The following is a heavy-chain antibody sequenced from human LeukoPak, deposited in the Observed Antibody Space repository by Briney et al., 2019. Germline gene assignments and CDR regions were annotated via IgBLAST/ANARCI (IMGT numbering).Heavy chain of an antibody. CDR2: INPNSGGT. CDR3: ARDVRIVGATPIDY. D-gene: IGHD1-26*01. Sequence: ASVKVSCKASGYTFTGYYMHWLRQAPGQGLEWMGWINPNSGGTNYAQKFQGRVTMTRDTSISTAYMELSRLRSDDTAVYYCARDVRIVGATPIDYWGQGTLVTVSS. CDR1: GYTFTGYY. J-gene: IGHJ4*02. V-gene: IGHV1-2*02.